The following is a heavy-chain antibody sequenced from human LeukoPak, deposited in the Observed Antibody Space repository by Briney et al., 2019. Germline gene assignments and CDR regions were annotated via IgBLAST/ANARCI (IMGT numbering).Heavy chain of an antibody. CDR1: GFTFSRFG. CDR2: VRGSGTNA. CDR3: AKDSSGYSSSHAFDI. Sequence: PGKSLRLSCTTSGFTFSRFGMHWVRQAPGKGLEWVSSVRGSGTNAIYADSVKGRFTISRDNSENSLYLQMNSLRAEDTAVYYCAKDSSGYSSSHAFDIWGQGTMVTVSS. J-gene: IGHJ3*02. V-gene: IGHV3-23*01. D-gene: IGHD6-13*01.